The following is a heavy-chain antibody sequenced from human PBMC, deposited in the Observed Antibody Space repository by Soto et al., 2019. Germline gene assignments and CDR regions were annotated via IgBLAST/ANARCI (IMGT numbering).Heavy chain of an antibody. CDR2: IWYDGSNK. J-gene: IGHJ4*02. V-gene: IGHV3-33*01. CDR1: GFTFSSYG. D-gene: IGHD5-12*01. Sequence: QVQLVESGGGVVQPGRSLRLSCAASGFTFSSYGMHWVRQAPGKGLEWVAVIWYDGSNKYYADSVKGRFTISRDNSKNTLYLQMNSLRAEETAVYYCARQEMATIRYFDYWGQGTLVTVSS. CDR3: ARQEMATIRYFDY.